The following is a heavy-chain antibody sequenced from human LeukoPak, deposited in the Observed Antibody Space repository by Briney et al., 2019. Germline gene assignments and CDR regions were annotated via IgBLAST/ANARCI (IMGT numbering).Heavy chain of an antibody. J-gene: IGHJ3*02. Sequence: GGSLRLSCAASGFSFSVYALHWVRQAPGKGLEFVSAISNDGVSTYYAKSVEGRFTVSRDNSKNTLYLQMGSLRPEDMAVYFCALVPAALNDVFDIWGQGTMVTVSS. V-gene: IGHV3-64*01. CDR3: ALVPAALNDVFDI. D-gene: IGHD2-2*01. CDR2: ISNDGVST. CDR1: GFSFSVYA.